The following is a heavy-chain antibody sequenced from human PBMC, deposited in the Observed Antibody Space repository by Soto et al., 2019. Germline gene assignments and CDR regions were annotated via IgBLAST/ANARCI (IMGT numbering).Heavy chain of an antibody. CDR2: IYYSGST. Sequence: SETLSLTCAVYIGSFSDYSWSWIRQPPGKGLEWIGYIYYSGSTNYNPSLKSRVTISVDTSKNQFSLKLSSVTAADTAVYYCARGIEGWYQGRYYYGMDVWGQGTTVTVSS. CDR1: IGSFSDYS. CDR3: ARGIEGWYQGRYYYGMDV. V-gene: IGHV4-59*01. J-gene: IGHJ6*02. D-gene: IGHD6-19*01.